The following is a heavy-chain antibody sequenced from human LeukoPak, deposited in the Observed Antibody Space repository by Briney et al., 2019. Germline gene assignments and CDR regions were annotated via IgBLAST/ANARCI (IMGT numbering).Heavy chain of an antibody. D-gene: IGHD5-24*01. J-gene: IGHJ3*02. Sequence: PSETLSLTCTVSGGSISSSSYYWGWIRQPPGKGLEWIGSIYYSGSTYYNPSLKSRVTISVDTSKNQFSLKLSSVTAADTAVYYCARAGVEMATIAAFDIWGQGTMVTVSS. CDR3: ARAGVEMATIAAFDI. CDR2: IYYSGST. CDR1: GGSISSSSYY. V-gene: IGHV4-39*07.